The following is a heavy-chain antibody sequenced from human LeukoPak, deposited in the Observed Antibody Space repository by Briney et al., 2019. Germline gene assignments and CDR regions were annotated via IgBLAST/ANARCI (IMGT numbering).Heavy chain of an antibody. CDR1: GFTFSDYY. CDR3: AKDRRYYDSSGYFDY. CDR2: ISSSGSTI. J-gene: IGHJ4*02. D-gene: IGHD3-22*01. Sequence: NTGGSLRLSCAASGFTFSDYYMSWTRQAPGKGLEWVSYISSSGSTIYYADSVKGRFTISRDNAKNSLYLQMNSLRAEDTAVYYCAKDRRYYDSSGYFDYWGQGTLVTVSS. V-gene: IGHV3-11*01.